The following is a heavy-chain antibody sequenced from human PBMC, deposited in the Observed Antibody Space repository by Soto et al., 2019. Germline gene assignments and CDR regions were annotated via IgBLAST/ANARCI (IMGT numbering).Heavy chain of an antibody. CDR1: GYTFTSYA. D-gene: IGHD3-3*01. V-gene: IGHV1-3*01. J-gene: IGHJ4*02. Sequence: QVQLVQSGAEVKKPGASVKVSCKASGYTFTSYAMHWVRQAPGQRLEWMGWINAGNGNTKYSQKFQGRVTITRDTSASTAYMELSSLRSGDTAVYYCAGVGRWLQFLHFDSWGQGTLVTVSS. CDR2: INAGNGNT. CDR3: AGVGRWLQFLHFDS.